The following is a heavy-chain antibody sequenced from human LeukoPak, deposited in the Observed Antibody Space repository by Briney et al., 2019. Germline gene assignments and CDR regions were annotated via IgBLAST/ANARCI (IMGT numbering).Heavy chain of an antibody. V-gene: IGHV4-39*07. Sequence: SETLSLTCTVSGGSISSSSYYWSWIRQPPGKGLEWIGEINHSGSTNYNPSLKSRVTISVDTSKNQFSLKLSSVTAADTAVYYCARASDYGGNSFDYWGQGTLVTVSS. CDR2: INHSGST. J-gene: IGHJ4*02. CDR1: GGSISSSSYY. D-gene: IGHD4-23*01. CDR3: ARASDYGGNSFDY.